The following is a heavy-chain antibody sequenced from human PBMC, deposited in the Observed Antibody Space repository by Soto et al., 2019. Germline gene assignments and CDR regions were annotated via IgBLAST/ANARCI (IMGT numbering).Heavy chain of an antibody. CDR3: ARTVVVVTATPGAFDI. D-gene: IGHD2-15*01. V-gene: IGHV3-53*01. CDR1: GFIVSSNY. Sequence: GGSLRLSCAASGFIVSSNYMSWVRQAPGKGLEWVSVIYSGGSTYYADSVKGRFTISRDNSKNTLYLQMNSLRAEATAVYYCARTVVVVTATPGAFDIWGQGTMVTV. CDR2: IYSGGST. J-gene: IGHJ3*02.